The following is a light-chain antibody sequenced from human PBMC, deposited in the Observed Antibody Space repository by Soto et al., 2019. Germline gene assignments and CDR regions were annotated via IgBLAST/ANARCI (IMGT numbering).Light chain of an antibody. J-gene: IGLJ3*02. CDR2: GNS. Sequence: QSVLTQPPSVSGAPGKRVTISCTGSISNIGAGYDVHWYQQLPGTAPKLLIYGNSNRPSGVPDRLSGSKSGTSASLAITGLQAEAEADYYCQSYDSSLSGWVFGGGTKLTVL. V-gene: IGLV1-40*01. CDR3: QSYDSSLSGWV. CDR1: ISNIGAGYD.